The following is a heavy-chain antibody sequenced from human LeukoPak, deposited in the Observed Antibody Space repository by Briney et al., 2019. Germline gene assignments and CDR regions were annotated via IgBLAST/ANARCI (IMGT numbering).Heavy chain of an antibody. V-gene: IGHV1-2*02. J-gene: IGHJ4*02. CDR3: ARDRAPFATLLDVSCDY. CDR2: INPNSGGT. Sequence: ASVKVSCKASGYTLTSYYMHWVRQAPGQGLEWMGWINPNSGGTNYAQKFQGRVTMTRDTSISTAYMELSILRSDDTAVYYCARDRAPFATLLDVSCDYWGQGTLVTVSS. CDR1: GYTLTSYY. D-gene: IGHD3-10*01.